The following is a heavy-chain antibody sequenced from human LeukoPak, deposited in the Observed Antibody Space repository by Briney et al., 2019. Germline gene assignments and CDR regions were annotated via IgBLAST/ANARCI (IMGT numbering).Heavy chain of an antibody. V-gene: IGHV1-2*02. CDR2: INPNSGGT. CDR1: GYTFTGYY. D-gene: IGHD6-19*01. CDR3: ARDGAVAVHYYYYMDV. J-gene: IGHJ6*03. Sequence: GASVKVSYKASGYTFTGYYMHWVRQAPGQGLEWMGWINPNSGGTNYAQKFQGRVTMTRDTSISTAYMELSRLRSDDTAVYYCARDGAVAVHYYYYMDVWGKGTTVTVSS.